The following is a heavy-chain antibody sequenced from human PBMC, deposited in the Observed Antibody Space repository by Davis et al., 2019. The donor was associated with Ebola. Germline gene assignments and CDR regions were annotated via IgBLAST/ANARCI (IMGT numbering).Heavy chain of an antibody. J-gene: IGHJ5*02. CDR2: INHSGST. Sequence: MPSETLSLTCAVSGDSISSSNWWSWVRQPPGKGLEWIGEINHSGSTNYNPSLKSRVPISVDTSKNQFSLKLSSVTAADTAVYYCAGGYSNWFDPWGQGTLVTVSS. D-gene: IGHD2-15*01. CDR3: AGGYSNWFDP. CDR1: GDSISSSNW. V-gene: IGHV4-4*02.